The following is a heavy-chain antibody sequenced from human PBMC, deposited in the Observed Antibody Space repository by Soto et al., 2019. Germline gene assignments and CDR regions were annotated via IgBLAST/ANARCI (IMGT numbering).Heavy chain of an antibody. J-gene: IGHJ6*02. V-gene: IGHV3-33*01. D-gene: IGHD2-15*01. Sequence: QVQLVESGGGVVQPGRSLRLSCAASGLTFSSYGRHWVRQAPGKGLEWVAVIWYDGSNKYYADSVKGRFTISRDNSKNTLYLQMNSLRAEDTAVYYCARQYCSGGSCYWDYYYYGMDVWGQGTTVTVSS. CDR2: IWYDGSNK. CDR3: ARQYCSGGSCYWDYYYYGMDV. CDR1: GLTFSSYG.